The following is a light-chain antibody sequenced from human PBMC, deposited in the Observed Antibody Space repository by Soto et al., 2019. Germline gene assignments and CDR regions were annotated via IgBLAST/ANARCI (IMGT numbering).Light chain of an antibody. CDR3: RQHNSSPRT. J-gene: IGKJ1*01. CDR2: TAS. V-gene: IGKV1-5*03. CDR1: QSISTW. Sequence: DIQMTQSPSTLSASVGDRVTITCRASQSISTWLAWYQQKPGKAPKLLIYTASNLERGVPSRFSGSGSGTAFTLTITSPHPDDSPTYYRRQHNSSPRTFGQGTKVE.